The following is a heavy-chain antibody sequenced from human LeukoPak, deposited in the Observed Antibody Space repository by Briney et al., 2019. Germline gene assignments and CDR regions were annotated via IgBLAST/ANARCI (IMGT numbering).Heavy chain of an antibody. CDR2: IYHSGST. CDR3: ARDGKYYDSSGPLFDI. Sequence: SETLSLTCTVSGYSISSGYYWGWIRQPPGKGLEWIGGIYHSGSTYYNPSLKSRVTISVDTSKNQFSLKLSSVTAADTAVYYCARDGKYYDSSGPLFDIWGQGTMVTVSS. D-gene: IGHD3-22*01. CDR1: GYSISSGYY. V-gene: IGHV4-38-2*02. J-gene: IGHJ3*02.